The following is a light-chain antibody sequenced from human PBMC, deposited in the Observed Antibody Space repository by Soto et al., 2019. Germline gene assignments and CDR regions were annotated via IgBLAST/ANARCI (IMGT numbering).Light chain of an antibody. CDR2: GAS. CDR1: QSVSRN. J-gene: IGKJ1*01. Sequence: ILVTQSPATLSVSPGERANLSCRASQSVSRNLAWYQPKPGKAPRLLIYGASTRATGISARLSGSGSGTEFTLTIRSLQSEDFAVYYCQQYSKWRTFGQGTKVDIK. V-gene: IGKV3-15*01. CDR3: QQYSKWRT.